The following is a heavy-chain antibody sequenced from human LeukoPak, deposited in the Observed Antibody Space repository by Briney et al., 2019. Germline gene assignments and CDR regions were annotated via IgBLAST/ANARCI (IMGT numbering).Heavy chain of an antibody. D-gene: IGHD3-10*01. V-gene: IGHV4-34*01. J-gene: IGHJ4*02. CDR2: INHSGST. CDR1: GGSFSGYY. Sequence: SETLPLTCAVYGGSFSGYYWSWIRQPPGKGLEWIGEINHSGSTNYNPSLKSRVTISVDTSKNQFSLKLSSVTAANTAVYYCARHGDPYYYGSGSNYFDYWGQGTLVTVSS. CDR3: ARHGDPYYYGSGSNYFDY.